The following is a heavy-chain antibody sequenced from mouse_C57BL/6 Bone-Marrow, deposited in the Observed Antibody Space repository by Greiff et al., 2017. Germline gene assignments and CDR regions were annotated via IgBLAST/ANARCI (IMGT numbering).Heavy chain of an antibody. CDR3: ARPYDYDGAWFAY. Sequence: EVMLVESGGGLVQPGGSLSLSCAASGFTFTDYYMSWVRPPPGKALEWLGFIRNKANGYTTEYSASVKGRFTISRDNSQSILYLQMNALRAEDSATYYCARPYDYDGAWFAYWGQGTLVTVSA. V-gene: IGHV7-3*01. CDR2: IRNKANGYTT. J-gene: IGHJ3*01. D-gene: IGHD2-4*01. CDR1: GFTFTDYY.